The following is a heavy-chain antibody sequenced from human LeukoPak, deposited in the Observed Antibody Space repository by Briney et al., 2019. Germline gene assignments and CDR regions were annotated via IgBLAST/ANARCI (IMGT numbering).Heavy chain of an antibody. V-gene: IGHV4-31*03. CDR2: IYYSGST. CDR3: ARARGYCSSTSCYRLGIYFDY. D-gene: IGHD2-2*01. CDR1: GGSISSGGYY. J-gene: IGHJ4*02. Sequence: SQTLSLTCTVSGGSISSGGYYWSWIRQHPGKGLEWIGYIYYSGSTYYNPSLKSRVTISVDTSKNQFSLKLSSVTAADTAVYYCARARGYCSSTSCYRLGIYFDYWGQGTLVTVSS.